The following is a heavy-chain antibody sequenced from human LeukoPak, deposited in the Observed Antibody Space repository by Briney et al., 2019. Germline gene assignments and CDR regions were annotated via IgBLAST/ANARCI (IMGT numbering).Heavy chain of an antibody. CDR3: ARRPAAQDFDY. J-gene: IGHJ4*02. Sequence: LETLSLTCTVSGGSISSSSYYWGWIRQSPGKGLEWIANIFYSGSTYYNPSLKSRVTISVDTSKNQFSLKLSSVTAADTAVYYCARRPAAQDFDYWGQGTLVTVSS. V-gene: IGHV4-39*01. CDR1: GGSISSSSYY. CDR2: IFYSGST. D-gene: IGHD6-13*01.